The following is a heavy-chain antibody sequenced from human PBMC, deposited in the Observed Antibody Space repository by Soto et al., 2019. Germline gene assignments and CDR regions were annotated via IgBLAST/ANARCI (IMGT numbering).Heavy chain of an antibody. Sequence: SGPTLVNPTQTLTLTCTFSGFSLTSNEMRVTWIRQPPGKALEWLARIDWDDEKFYSSSLRTRLTISKDSSENQVVLTMTNMDPADTAAYYGARSTNTGTNYSGQATMGPVSS. CDR3: ARSTNTGTNY. V-gene: IGHV2-70*04. J-gene: IGHJ4*02. CDR2: IDWDDEK. D-gene: IGHD1-1*01. CDR1: GFSLTSNEMR.